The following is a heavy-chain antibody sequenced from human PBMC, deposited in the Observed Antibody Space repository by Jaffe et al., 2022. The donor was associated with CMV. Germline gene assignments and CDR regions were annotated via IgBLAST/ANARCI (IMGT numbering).Heavy chain of an antibody. CDR2: INAGNGNT. J-gene: IGHJ3*02. CDR1: GYTFTSYA. D-gene: IGHD6-19*01. CDR3: AREGQWLVRDAFDI. V-gene: IGHV1-3*01. Sequence: QVQLVQSGAEVKKPGASVKVSCKASGYTFTSYAMHWVRQAPGQRLEWMGWINAGNGNTKYSQKFQGRVTITRDTSASTAYMELSSLRSEDTAVYYCAREGQWLVRDAFDIWGQGTMVTVSS.